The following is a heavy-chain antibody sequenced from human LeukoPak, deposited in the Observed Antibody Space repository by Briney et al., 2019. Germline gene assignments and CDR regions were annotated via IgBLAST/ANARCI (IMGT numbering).Heavy chain of an antibody. CDR3: AKDRLVLRFLEWLGDY. V-gene: IGHV3-23*01. CDR2: IIGSGGST. Sequence: GGSLRLSCAASGFTFSSYAMSCVRQAPGKGLEWVSAIIGSGGSTYYADSVKGRFTISRDNSKNTLYLQMNSLRAEDTAVYYCAKDRLVLRFLEWLGDYWGQGTLVTVSS. J-gene: IGHJ4*02. D-gene: IGHD3-3*01. CDR1: GFTFSSYA.